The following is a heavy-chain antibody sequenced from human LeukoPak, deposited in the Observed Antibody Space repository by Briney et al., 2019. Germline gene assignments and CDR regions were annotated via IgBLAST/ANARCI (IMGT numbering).Heavy chain of an antibody. D-gene: IGHD5-12*01. CDR2: INPNSGGT. CDR1: GYTFTGYY. V-gene: IGHV1-2*02. J-gene: IGHJ3*02. Sequence: ASVKVSCKASGYTFTGYYMHWVRQAPGQGLEWMGWINPNSGGTNYAQKFQGRVTMTEDTSTDTAYMELSSLRSEDTAVYYCATAALRLYDAFDIWGQGTMVTVSS. CDR3: ATAALRLYDAFDI.